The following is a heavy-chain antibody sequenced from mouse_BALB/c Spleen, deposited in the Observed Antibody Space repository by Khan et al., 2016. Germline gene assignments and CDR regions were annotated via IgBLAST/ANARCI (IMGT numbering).Heavy chain of an antibody. D-gene: IGHD1-1*01. CDR2: INPNTGGS. J-gene: IGHJ4*01. V-gene: IGHV1-18*01. CDR3: LRDAMDY. Sequence: VQLQQSGPDLVKPGASVKISCKASGYSFTGYYMYWVKQSHEKSLEWIGRINPNTGGSSSNQKFKGKAILTVDKSSSTAYMELRSLTSDDSAVYYCLRDAMDYWGQGTSVTVSS. CDR1: GYSFTGYY.